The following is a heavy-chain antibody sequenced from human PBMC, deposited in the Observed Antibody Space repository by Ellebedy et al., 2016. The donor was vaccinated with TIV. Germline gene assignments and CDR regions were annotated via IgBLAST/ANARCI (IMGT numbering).Heavy chain of an antibody. D-gene: IGHD3-10*01. Sequence: GESLKISXKGSGYSFTSYWISWVRQMPGKGLEWMGRIDPSDSYTNYSPSFQGHVTISADKSISTAYLQWSSLKASDTAMYYCARRLVRYYYGSGSPWDYYGMDVWGQGTTVTVSS. J-gene: IGHJ6*02. V-gene: IGHV5-10-1*01. CDR2: IDPSDSYT. CDR1: GYSFTSYW. CDR3: ARRLVRYYYGSGSPWDYYGMDV.